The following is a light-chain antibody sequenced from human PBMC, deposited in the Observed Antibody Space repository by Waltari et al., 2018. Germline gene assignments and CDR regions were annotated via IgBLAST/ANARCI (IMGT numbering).Light chain of an antibody. V-gene: IGKV1-39*01. Sequence: DIQMTQSPSSLSVSIGARVTITCRASENLGSYLNWYQQRTGEAPKLLIYATSTLQTEVPSRFSGSGSRTDFTLTISSLQPEDFATYYCQHTFETPYSFGQGTKLESK. J-gene: IGKJ2*01. CDR3: QHTFETPYS. CDR2: ATS. CDR1: ENLGSY.